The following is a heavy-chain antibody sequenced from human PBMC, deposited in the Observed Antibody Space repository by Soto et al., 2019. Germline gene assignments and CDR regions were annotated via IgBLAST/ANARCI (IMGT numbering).Heavy chain of an antibody. CDR1: GDSIRSSNW. CDR2: IYHSGST. Sequence: DTLSLTGADIGDSIRSSNWWSWVRQPPGKGLEWIGEIYHSGSTNYNPSLKSRVIISVDRSKNQFSLKVRSVTAADTAVYYCARETYGDYVGYFDPWGQG. J-gene: IGHJ5*02. D-gene: IGHD4-17*01. V-gene: IGHV4-4*02. CDR3: ARETYGDYVGYFDP.